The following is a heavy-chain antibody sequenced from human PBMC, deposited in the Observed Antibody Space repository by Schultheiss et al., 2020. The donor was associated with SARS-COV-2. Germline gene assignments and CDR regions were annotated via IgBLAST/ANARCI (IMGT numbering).Heavy chain of an antibody. Sequence: SETLSLTCTVSGGSISSSSYYWGWIRQPPGKGLEWIGEIYHSGSTNYNPSLKSRVTISVDTSRNQFSLRLSSVTAADTAVYYCASKEDYFYGLDVWGQGTTVTVSS. V-gene: IGHV4-39*07. J-gene: IGHJ6*02. CDR1: GGSISSSSYY. CDR3: ASKEDYFYGLDV. CDR2: IYHSGST.